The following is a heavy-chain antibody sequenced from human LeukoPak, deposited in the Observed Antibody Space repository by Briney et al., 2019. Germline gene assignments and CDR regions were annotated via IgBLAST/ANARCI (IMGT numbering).Heavy chain of an antibody. D-gene: IGHD2-15*01. CDR1: GFTVSHNY. CDR2: IYSGGST. Sequence: GGSLRLSCAASGFTVSHNYMTWVRQAPGKGLEWVSIIYSGGSTYYADSVKGRFTISRDNSKNTLYPQMNSLRAEDTAVYYCGILPGSGHWGQGTLVTVSS. J-gene: IGHJ1*01. CDR3: GILPGSGH. V-gene: IGHV3-53*01.